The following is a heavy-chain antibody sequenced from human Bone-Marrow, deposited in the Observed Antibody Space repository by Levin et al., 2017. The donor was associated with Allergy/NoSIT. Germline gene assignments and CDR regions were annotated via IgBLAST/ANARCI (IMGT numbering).Heavy chain of an antibody. CDR3: AKELIVAGSGVDAFDV. CDR2: ISASGSST. V-gene: IGHV3-23*01. D-gene: IGHD6-19*01. CDR1: GFSFNKNG. Sequence: GESLKISCEASGFSFNKNGMNWVRQAPGRGLEWVALISASGSSTFYADAFKGRFTISRDNSKYTLYLQLDNLSADDTAIYYCAKELIVAGSGVDAFDVWGRGTRVTVSS. J-gene: IGHJ3*01.